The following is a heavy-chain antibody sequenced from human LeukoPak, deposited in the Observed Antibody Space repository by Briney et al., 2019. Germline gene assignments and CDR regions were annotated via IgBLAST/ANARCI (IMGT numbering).Heavy chain of an antibody. V-gene: IGHV3-23*01. Sequence: GGSLRLSCAASGFTFSNYAMSWVRQAPGKGLEWVSAISGSGGSTYYADSVKGRFTISRDNSKNTLYLQMNSLRAEDTAVYYCAKGPFEITIMWLDPWGQGTLVTVSS. CDR2: ISGSGGST. CDR1: GFTFSNYA. D-gene: IGHD3-3*01. CDR3: AKGPFEITIMWLDP. J-gene: IGHJ5*02.